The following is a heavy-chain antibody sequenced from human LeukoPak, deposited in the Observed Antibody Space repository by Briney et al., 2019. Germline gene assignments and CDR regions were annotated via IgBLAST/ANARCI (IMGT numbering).Heavy chain of an antibody. CDR1: GYTFTSYG. J-gene: IGHJ3*02. D-gene: IGHD3-9*01. Sequence: ASVKVSCKASGYTFTSYGISWVRQAHGQGLEWVGLISAYNGNTNSSQHLQGRVTMTPDTSPSTAYMELRSLRSDDPAVYYCARDFEGPTHDAFDIWRQGTMVTVSS. V-gene: IGHV1-18*01. CDR2: ISAYNGNT. CDR3: ARDFEGPTHDAFDI.